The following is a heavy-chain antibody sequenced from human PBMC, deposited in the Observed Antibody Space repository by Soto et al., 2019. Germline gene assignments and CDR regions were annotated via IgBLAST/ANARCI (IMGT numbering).Heavy chain of an antibody. CDR3: ARLHCDSPNCVPLDP. D-gene: IGHD2-2*01. CDR1: GGSFSDDTYY. CDR2: IYYSGTS. V-gene: IGHV4-39*01. J-gene: IGHJ5*02. Sequence: QLQLQESGPGLVKPSETLSLTCTVSGGSFSDDTYYWGWIRQPPGKGLEWIGSIYYSGTSSYNPSLKSRVTMSVDTSKKQLSLRLSSVTAADTAVYYCARLHCDSPNCVPLDPWGQGTLVFVSS.